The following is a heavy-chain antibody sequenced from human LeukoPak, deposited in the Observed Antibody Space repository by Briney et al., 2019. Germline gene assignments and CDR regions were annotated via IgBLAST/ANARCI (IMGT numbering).Heavy chain of an antibody. CDR1: GGSISSISYY. CDR3: ARQFHGSGYVDDL. Sequence: SETLSLTCSVSGGSISSISYYWGWIRRPPGKGLEWIASIYYSGTTHYNPSLSSRVTMSVDTSKNQFSLKLSAVTAADTAAYYCARQFHGSGYVDDLWGQGTLVTVSS. J-gene: IGHJ5*02. D-gene: IGHD3-22*01. V-gene: IGHV4-39*01. CDR2: IYYSGTT.